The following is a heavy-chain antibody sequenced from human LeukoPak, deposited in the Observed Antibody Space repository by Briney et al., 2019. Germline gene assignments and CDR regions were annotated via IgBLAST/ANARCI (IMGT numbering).Heavy chain of an antibody. CDR3: TRPASIYGDYFWFDP. Sequence: PGGSLRLSCTASGFTFGDYAMSWFRQAPGKGLEWVGLIRSKAYGGTTEYAASVKGRFTISRDDSKSIAYLRMNSLKTEDTAVYYCTRPASIYGDYFWFDPWGQGTLVTVSS. V-gene: IGHV3-49*03. D-gene: IGHD4-17*01. J-gene: IGHJ5*02. CDR2: IRSKAYGGTT. CDR1: GFTFGDYA.